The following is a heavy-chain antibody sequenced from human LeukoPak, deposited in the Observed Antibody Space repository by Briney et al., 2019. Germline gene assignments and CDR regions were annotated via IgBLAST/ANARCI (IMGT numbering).Heavy chain of an antibody. J-gene: IGHJ4*02. CDR1: GFTFSSYS. CDR3: TTDRMVRGVTPRN. Sequence: PGGSLRLSCSASGFTFSSYSMNWVRQAPGKGLEWVGRIKSKTDGGTTDYAAPVKGRFTISRHDSKNTLYLHMNSLKTEDTAVYYCTTDRMVRGVTPRNWGQGTLVTVSS. V-gene: IGHV3-15*01. D-gene: IGHD3-10*01. CDR2: IKSKTDGGTT.